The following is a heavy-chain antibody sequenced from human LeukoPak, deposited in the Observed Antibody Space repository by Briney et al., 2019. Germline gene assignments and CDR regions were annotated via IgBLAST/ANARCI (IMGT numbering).Heavy chain of an antibody. CDR2: INPRGGSP. D-gene: IGHD1-26*01. V-gene: IGHV1-46*01. CDR1: GYTFTSYY. J-gene: IGHJ4*02. Sequence: ASVKVSCKASGYTFTSYYIHWVRQAPGQGLEWMGIINPRGGSPTYTQKFQGRVTLTSDTSTSTVYMELSSLRSDDTAVYYCARDQNSGTYSSDYWGQGTLVTVSS. CDR3: ARDQNSGTYSSDY.